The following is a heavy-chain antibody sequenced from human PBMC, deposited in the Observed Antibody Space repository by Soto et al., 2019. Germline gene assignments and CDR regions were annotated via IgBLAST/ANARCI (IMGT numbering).Heavy chain of an antibody. CDR3: ARKWGDDFIYFDL. J-gene: IGHJ2*01. Sequence: EVQLLESGEALVQPGGSLRLSCAASGFTFSAYAMSWVRQAPGKGLQWVSTISGSGGNTYYADSVKGRFTISRDNSKNTLHLQMSGLRAEDTAVFYCARKWGDDFIYFDLWGRGTLVTVSS. CDR2: ISGSGGNT. CDR1: GFTFSAYA. D-gene: IGHD1-26*01. V-gene: IGHV3-23*01.